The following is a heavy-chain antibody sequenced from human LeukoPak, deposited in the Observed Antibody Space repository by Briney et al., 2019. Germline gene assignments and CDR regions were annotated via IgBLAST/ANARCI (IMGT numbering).Heavy chain of an antibody. CDR2: IYYSGST. J-gene: IGHJ4*02. Sequence: SETLSLTCTVSGGSISSYYWSWIRQPPGKGLEWIGYIYYSGSTNYNPSLKSRVTISVDTSKNQFSLKLSSVTAADTAVYYCAREDRSGYYFFDYWGQGTLVTVSS. CDR1: GGSISSYY. V-gene: IGHV4-59*01. D-gene: IGHD3-22*01. CDR3: AREDRSGYYFFDY.